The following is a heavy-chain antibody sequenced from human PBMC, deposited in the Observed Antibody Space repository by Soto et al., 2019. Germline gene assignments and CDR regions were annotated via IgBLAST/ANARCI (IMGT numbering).Heavy chain of an antibody. V-gene: IGHV3-30*03. CDR3: ARGDPYYGMDV. Sequence: QVQLVESGGGVVQPGRFLRLSCEASGFTSSSYVMHWVRQAPGKGQEWVAVISYDGSNKHYADSVKGRFTISRDNSKNTLYLEMNSLRGEDTAVYSCARGDPYYGMDVWGQGTTVTVSS. CDR1: GFTSSSYV. J-gene: IGHJ6*02. CDR2: ISYDGSNK.